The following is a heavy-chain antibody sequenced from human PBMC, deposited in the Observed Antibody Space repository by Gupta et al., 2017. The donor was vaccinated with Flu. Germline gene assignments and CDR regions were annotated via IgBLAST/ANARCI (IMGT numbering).Heavy chain of an antibody. Sequence: QVQLVQSGAEVKKPGASVKVSCKASGYTVTSSGISWVRQAPGQGLKWMGLISAYNGNTNYAQKLQGRVTMTTDPSTSTAYMELRSLRSDDAAVYYCARFGAHPIFGVDNYYYYGMDVWVQGTTVTVSS. CDR1: GYTVTSSG. J-gene: IGHJ6*02. V-gene: IGHV1-18*01. D-gene: IGHD3-3*01. CDR2: ISAYNGNT. CDR3: ARFGAHPIFGVDNYYYYGMDV.